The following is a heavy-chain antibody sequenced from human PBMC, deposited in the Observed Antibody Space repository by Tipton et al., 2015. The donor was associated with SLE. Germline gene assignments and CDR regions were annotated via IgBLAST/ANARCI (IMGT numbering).Heavy chain of an antibody. D-gene: IGHD4/OR15-4a*01. J-gene: IGHJ2*01. CDR1: GGSISSYY. Sequence: TLSLTCTVSGGSISSYYWSWIRQPPGKGLEWIGYIYYSGITNYNPSLQGRVTIFVDRSNNQFSLVVNSVAAADTAVYYCARQTMGWSASYRYFDLWGRGTLVTVSS. V-gene: IGHV4-59*08. CDR2: IYYSGIT. CDR3: ARQTMGWSASYRYFDL.